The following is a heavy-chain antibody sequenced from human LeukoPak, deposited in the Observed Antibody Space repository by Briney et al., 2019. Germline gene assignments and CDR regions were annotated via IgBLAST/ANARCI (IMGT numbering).Heavy chain of an antibody. J-gene: IGHJ4*02. CDR2: IYYSGST. D-gene: IGHD3-9*01. CDR1: GGSISSSSYY. CDR3: AREGYDILTGYYTPLDY. Sequence: PSETLSLTCTVSGGSISSSSYYWGWIRQPPGKGLEWIGSIYYSGSTYYNPSLKSRVTISVDTSKNQFSLKLSSVTAADTAVYYCAREGYDILTGYYTPLDYWGQGTLVTVSS. V-gene: IGHV4-39*07.